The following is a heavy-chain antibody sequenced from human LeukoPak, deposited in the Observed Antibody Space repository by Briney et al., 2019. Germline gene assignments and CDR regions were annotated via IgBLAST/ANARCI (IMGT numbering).Heavy chain of an antibody. V-gene: IGHV3-53*01. CDR1: GFTVSSTY. CDR2: IYSGGST. D-gene: IGHD6-19*01. CDR3: ARAGYSSGWRNIDY. Sequence: GGSLTLSCAASGFTVSSTYMSWVRQAPGKGLEWVSAIYSGGSTYYADSVKGRFTISRDNSKNTLYLQMNSLRVEDTAVYYCARAGYSSGWRNIDYWGQGTLVTVSS. J-gene: IGHJ4*02.